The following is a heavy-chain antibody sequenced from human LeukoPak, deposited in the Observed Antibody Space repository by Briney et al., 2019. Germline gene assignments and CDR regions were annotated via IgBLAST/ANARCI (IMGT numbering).Heavy chain of an antibody. CDR3: ARESVPAVAARLGLNY. CDR1: GYTFTGYY. J-gene: IGHJ4*02. CDR2: INPNSGDT. D-gene: IGHD6-6*01. Sequence: ASVKVSCKASGYTFTGYYMHWVRQAPGQGLEWMGWINPNSGDTNYAQKFQGRVTMTRDTSISTVYMEMSRLRSDDTAVYYCARESVPAVAARLGLNYWGQGTLVAVSS. V-gene: IGHV1-2*02.